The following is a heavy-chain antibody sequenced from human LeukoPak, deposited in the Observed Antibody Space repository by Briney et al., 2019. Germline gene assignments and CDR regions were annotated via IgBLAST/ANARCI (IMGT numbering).Heavy chain of an antibody. Sequence: GGSLRLSCAASGFPFSSYAMHWVRQAPGKGLEWVAFIRHDGSKQYHRDSVKGRFTISRDNSKNTLYLQMNSLRAEDTAVYYCARDSTYFYDSSGRVDAFDIWGQGTMVTVSS. CDR3: ARDSTYFYDSSGRVDAFDI. J-gene: IGHJ3*02. CDR2: IRHDGSKQ. D-gene: IGHD3-22*01. V-gene: IGHV3-30*02. CDR1: GFPFSSYA.